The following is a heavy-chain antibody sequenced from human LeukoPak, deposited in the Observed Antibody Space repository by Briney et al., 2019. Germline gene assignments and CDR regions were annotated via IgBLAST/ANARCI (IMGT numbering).Heavy chain of an antibody. CDR2: ISAYNGNT. CDR3: ARVPIVVVIQSADY. J-gene: IGHJ4*02. CDR1: GYTFTSYG. V-gene: IGHV1-18*01. Sequence: ASVKVSCKASGYTFTSYGISWVRHAPGQGLEWMGWISAYNGNTNYAQNLQDRVTMTTDTSTSKAYMELRSLRSDDTAVYYCARVPIVVVIQSADYWGQGTLVTVSS. D-gene: IGHD3-22*01.